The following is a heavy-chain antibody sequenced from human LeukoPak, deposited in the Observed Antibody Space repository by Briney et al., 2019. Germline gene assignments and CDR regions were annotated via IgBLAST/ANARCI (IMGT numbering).Heavy chain of an antibody. CDR2: IYSGGST. J-gene: IGHJ3*02. CDR1: GFTVSSNY. D-gene: IGHD4-23*01. V-gene: IGHV3-66*01. Sequence: VGSLRLSCAASGFTVSSNYMSWVRQAPGEGLEWGSVIYSGGSTYYADSVKGRFTISRANSKNTLYFQMNSLSSEDTTVRFCARRTPPHRVVTKEWNAFDIWGQGTMVTVSS. CDR3: ARRTPPHRVVTKEWNAFDI.